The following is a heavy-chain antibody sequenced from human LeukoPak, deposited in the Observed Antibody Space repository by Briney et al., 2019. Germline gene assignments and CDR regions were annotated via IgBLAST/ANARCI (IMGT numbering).Heavy chain of an antibody. Sequence: PGGSLRLSCAASGFTFSSYGMHWVRQPPGKGLEWVAVIWYDGSNKYYADSVKGRFTISRDNSKNTLYLQMNSLRAEDTAVYYCARDLLLWFGELSGAFDIWGQGTMVTVSS. CDR2: IWYDGSNK. D-gene: IGHD3-10*01. V-gene: IGHV3-33*01. CDR3: ARDLLLWFGELSGAFDI. CDR1: GFTFSSYG. J-gene: IGHJ3*02.